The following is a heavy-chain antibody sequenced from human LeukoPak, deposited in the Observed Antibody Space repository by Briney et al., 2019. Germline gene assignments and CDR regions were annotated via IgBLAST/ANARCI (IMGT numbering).Heavy chain of an antibody. CDR1: GGSISSYY. CDR3: ARGGIGWDSSGWYLYYFDY. V-gene: IGHV4-34*01. CDR2: INRSGST. Sequence: SETLSLTCTVSGGSISSYYCSWIRQPPGKGLEWIGEINRSGSTNYNPSLKSRVTISVDTSKNQFSLKLSSVTAADTAVYYCARGGIGWDSSGWYLYYFDYWGQGTLVTVSS. D-gene: IGHD6-19*01. J-gene: IGHJ4*02.